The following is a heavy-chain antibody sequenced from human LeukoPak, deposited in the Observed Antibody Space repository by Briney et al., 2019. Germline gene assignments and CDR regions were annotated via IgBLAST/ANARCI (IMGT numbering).Heavy chain of an antibody. D-gene: IGHD4-23*01. V-gene: IGHV4-59*01. CDR2: IYYSGST. CDR3: ARVSRGYGGIVFDY. Sequence: PSETLSLTCTVSGGSISNYYWSWIRQPPGKGLEWIGYIYYSGSTNYNPSLKSRVTISVDTSKKQFSLKLSSVTAADTAVYYCARVSRGYGGIVFDYWGQGTLVTVSS. CDR1: GGSISNYY. J-gene: IGHJ4*02.